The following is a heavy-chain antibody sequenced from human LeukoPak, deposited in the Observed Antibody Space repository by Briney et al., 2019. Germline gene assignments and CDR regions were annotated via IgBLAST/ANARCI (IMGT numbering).Heavy chain of an antibody. CDR2: IIPIFGTT. D-gene: IGHD5-18*01. V-gene: IGHV1-69*01. CDR1: GGIFSSYA. Sequence: ASVKVSCKASGGIFSSYAISWVRQAPGQGLEWMGGIIPIFGTTNYAQKFQGRVTITADESTSTAYMELSGLRSEDTAVYYCAIPAVKYTYGNFDYWGQGPRSPSPQ. CDR3: AIPAVKYTYGNFDY. J-gene: IGHJ4*02.